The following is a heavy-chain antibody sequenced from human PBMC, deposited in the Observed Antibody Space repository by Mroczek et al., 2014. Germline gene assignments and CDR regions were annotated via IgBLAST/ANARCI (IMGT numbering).Heavy chain of an antibody. D-gene: IGHD3-3*01. CDR3: AREFWSGYYISWFDP. CDR1: GGSISSDSYY. V-gene: IGHV4-61*02. J-gene: IGHJ5*02. CDR2: IYTSGST. Sequence: QVQLVQSGPGLVKSSQTLSLTCTVSGGSISSDSYYWSWIRQPAGKGLEWIGRIYTSGSTNYNPSLKSRVTISVETSKNQFSLKLSSVTAADTAVYYCAREFWSGYYISWFDPWGQGTLVTVSS.